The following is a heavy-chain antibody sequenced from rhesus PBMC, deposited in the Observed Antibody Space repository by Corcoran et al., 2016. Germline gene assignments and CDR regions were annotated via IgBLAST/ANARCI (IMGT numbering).Heavy chain of an antibody. Sequence: VQLQESGPGVVKPSETLSLTCAVSGGSISDSYRWSWIRQPPGKGLEWVSYISNGGGSTYYAESVKGRFTISRDNSKNTLSLQMNSLRAEDTAVYYCAKDIYWGQGVLVTVSS. CDR1: GGSISDSYR. CDR3: AKDIY. V-gene: IGHV3S25*01. CDR2: ISNGGGST. J-gene: IGHJ4*01.